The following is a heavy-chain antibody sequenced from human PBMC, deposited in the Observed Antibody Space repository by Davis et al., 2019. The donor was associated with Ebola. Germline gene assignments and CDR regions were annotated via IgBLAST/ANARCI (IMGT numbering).Heavy chain of an antibody. J-gene: IGHJ6*02. D-gene: IGHD2-15*01. CDR1: GGSFSGYY. Sequence: SETLSLTCAVYGGSFSGYYWSWIRQPPGKGLEWIGEINHSGSTNYNPSLKSRVTISVDTSKNQFSLKLSSVTAADTAVYYCARGYCSGGSCYHGAYYYYGMDVWGQGTTVTVSS. CDR3: ARGYCSGGSCYHGAYYYYGMDV. CDR2: INHSGST. V-gene: IGHV4-34*01.